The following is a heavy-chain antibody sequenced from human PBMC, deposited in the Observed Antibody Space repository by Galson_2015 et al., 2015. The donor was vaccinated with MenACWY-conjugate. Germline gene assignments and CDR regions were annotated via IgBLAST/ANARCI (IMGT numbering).Heavy chain of an antibody. Sequence: ATLSLTCPVSGASISSRSYYWDWIRPSPGKGLEWIGSIYFSGNSYYNPSLKRRVTLSIDTSRNQFSLKVTSVTAADTAIYFCARASYAVDSWFDTWGQGTLVTVSS. J-gene: IGHJ5*02. D-gene: IGHD2-2*01. V-gene: IGHV4-39*07. CDR3: ARASYAVDSWFDT. CDR2: IYFSGNS. CDR1: GASISSRSYY.